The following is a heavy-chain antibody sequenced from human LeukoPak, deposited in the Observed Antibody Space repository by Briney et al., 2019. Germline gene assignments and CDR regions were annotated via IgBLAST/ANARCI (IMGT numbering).Heavy chain of an antibody. D-gene: IGHD5-24*01. Sequence: GGSLRLSCAASGYTFSGYAMNWVRQAPGKGLEWVSSVSSTGSNTYYADSVKGRFTISRDSAKNSVYLQMYSLRPEDTAMYYCARGRDGYPYNFWGQGTLVTVSS. J-gene: IGHJ4*02. CDR1: GYTFSGYA. CDR3: ARGRDGYPYNF. CDR2: VSSTGSNT. V-gene: IGHV3-21*01.